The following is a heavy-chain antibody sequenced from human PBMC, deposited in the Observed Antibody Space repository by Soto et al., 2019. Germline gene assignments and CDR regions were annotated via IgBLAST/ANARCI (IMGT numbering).Heavy chain of an antibody. V-gene: IGHV1-18*01. CDR1: AYTFTRYG. J-gene: IGHJ6*02. CDR2: INSSNGNA. Sequence: ASVKVSCKASAYTFTRYGVNWVRQAPGQGLEWMGWINSSNGNAEYAQNLQGRVTMTIDTSTSTAYMELRSLRSDDTAVYYCARGGPTSADHYYGMDVWGQGXTVTVSS. D-gene: IGHD3-10*01. CDR3: ARGGPTSADHYYGMDV.